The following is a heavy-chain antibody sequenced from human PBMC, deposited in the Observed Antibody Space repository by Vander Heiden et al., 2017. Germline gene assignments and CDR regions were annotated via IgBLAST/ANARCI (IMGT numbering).Heavy chain of an antibody. Sequence: ELQLLESGGGLVQPGGSLRLLCAASGFPFRSYAMSWVRQARGKGREWVSAISGSGGSTYYADSVKGRFTISRDNSKNTLYLQMNSLRAEDTAVYYCAKVTHTGIAVAGLENWGQGTLVTVSS. J-gene: IGHJ4*02. CDR1: GFPFRSYA. CDR3: AKVTHTGIAVAGLEN. CDR2: ISGSGGST. V-gene: IGHV3-23*01. D-gene: IGHD6-19*01.